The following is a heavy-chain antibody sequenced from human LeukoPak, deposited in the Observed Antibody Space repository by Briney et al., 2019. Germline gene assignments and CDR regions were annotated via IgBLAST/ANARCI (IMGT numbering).Heavy chain of an antibody. CDR1: GYSISSGYY. J-gene: IGHJ4*02. CDR3: ARVTRTYSSSSNPYFDY. V-gene: IGHV4-38-2*02. Sequence: SETLSLTCTVSGYSISSGYYWGWIRQPPGKGLEWIGSIYHSGSTYYNPSLKSRVTISVDTSKNQFSLKLSSVTAADTAVYYCARVTRTYSSSSNPYFDYWGQGTLVTVSS. CDR2: IYHSGST. D-gene: IGHD6-13*01.